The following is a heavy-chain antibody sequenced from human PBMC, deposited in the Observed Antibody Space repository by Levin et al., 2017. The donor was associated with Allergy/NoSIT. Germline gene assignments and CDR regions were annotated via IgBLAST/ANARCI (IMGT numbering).Heavy chain of an antibody. V-gene: IGHV5-51*01. Sequence: GESLKISCRASGYSFTTYWIGWVRQMPGKGLEWMGIIYPDDSDTRYSPSFQGQVTISADKSIRTAYLQWNTLRASDTAIYYCARHGDEGASLNPYFYYGLDVWGQGTTVTVSS. CDR2: IYPDDSDT. D-gene: IGHD1-26*01. CDR1: GYSFTTYW. CDR3: ARHGDEGASLNPYFYYGLDV. J-gene: IGHJ6*02.